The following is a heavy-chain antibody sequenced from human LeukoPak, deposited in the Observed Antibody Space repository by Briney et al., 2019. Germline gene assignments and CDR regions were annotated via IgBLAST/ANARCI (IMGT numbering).Heavy chain of an antibody. D-gene: IGHD2-8*02. J-gene: IGHJ4*02. V-gene: IGHV4-59*08. CDR2: VSSDGTT. CDR3: ARLDCTGDGCYNH. CDR1: GDSVTSYY. Sequence: SETLSLTCSVSGDSVTSYYWSWIRQPPGKGLDWIGYVSSDGTTNYTPSLRSRVIMSVDTAKNHISLSLTSLTAADTAIYYCARLDCTGDGCYNHWGQGTLVTVSS.